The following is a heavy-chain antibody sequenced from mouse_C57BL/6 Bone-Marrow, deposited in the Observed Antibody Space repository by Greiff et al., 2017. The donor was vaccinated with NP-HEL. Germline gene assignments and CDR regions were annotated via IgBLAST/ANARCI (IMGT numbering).Heavy chain of an antibody. CDR2: IDPSDSYT. CDR3: ARQLSLPYFAY. Sequence: VQLQQPGAELVRPGTSVKLSCKASGYTFTSYWMHWVKQRPGQGLEWIGVIDPSDSYTNYNQKFKGKATLTVDTSSSTAYMQLSSLTSEDSAVYYCARQLSLPYFAYWGQGTLVTVSA. CDR1: GYTFTSYW. V-gene: IGHV1-59*01. J-gene: IGHJ3*01. D-gene: IGHD3-2*02.